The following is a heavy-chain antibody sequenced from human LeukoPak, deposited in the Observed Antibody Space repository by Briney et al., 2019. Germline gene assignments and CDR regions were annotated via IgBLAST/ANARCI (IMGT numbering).Heavy chain of an antibody. D-gene: IGHD2-21*01. CDR3: ARSNNGGDYLGVGFDY. CDR2: INTNTGNP. V-gene: IGHV7-4-1*02. J-gene: IGHJ4*02. CDR1: GGTFSSYA. Sequence: ASVKVSCKASGGTFSSYAISWVRQAPGQGLEWMGWINTNTGNPTYAQGFTGRFVFSLDTSVSTAYLQISSLQAEDTAVYYCARSNNGGDYLGVGFDYWGQGTLVTVSS.